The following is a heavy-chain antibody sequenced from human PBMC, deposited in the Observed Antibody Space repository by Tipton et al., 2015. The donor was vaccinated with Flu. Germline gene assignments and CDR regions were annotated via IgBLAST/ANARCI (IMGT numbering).Heavy chain of an antibody. Sequence: GSLRLSCAASGFTFSSYWMSWVRQAPGKGLEWVANIKQDGSEKYYVDSVKGRFTISRDNAKNSPYLQMNSLRAEDTAVYYCARVAGPVDAFDIWGQGTMVTVSS. CDR1: GFTFSSYW. J-gene: IGHJ3*02. D-gene: IGHD3-10*01. CDR3: ARVAGPVDAFDI. V-gene: IGHV3-7*01. CDR2: IKQDGSEK.